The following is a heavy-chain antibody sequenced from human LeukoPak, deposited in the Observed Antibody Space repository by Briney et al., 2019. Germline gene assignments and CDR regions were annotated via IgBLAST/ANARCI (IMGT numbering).Heavy chain of an antibody. J-gene: IGHJ3*02. CDR3: ARQKQLVSYAFDI. CDR2: INPNSGGT. D-gene: IGHD6-13*01. V-gene: IGHV1-2*02. CDR1: GYTFTGYY. Sequence: ASVKVSCKASGYTFTGYYMHWVRQAPGQGLEWMGWINPNSGGTNYAQKFQGRVTMTRDTSISTAYMELSRLRSDDTAVYYCARQKQLVSYAFDIWGQGTMVTVSS.